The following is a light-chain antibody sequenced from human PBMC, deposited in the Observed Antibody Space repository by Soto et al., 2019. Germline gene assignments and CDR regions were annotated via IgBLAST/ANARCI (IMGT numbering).Light chain of an antibody. CDR3: QQYVKYPVT. V-gene: IGKV1-5*03. CDR2: MAS. J-gene: IGKJ1*01. CDR1: QSIYTW. Sequence: DIQMTQSPSTLSASVEDRVTITCRANQSIYTWLAWYQHKPGKAPKFLIYMASSLENGVPSRFSGGGSGTEFTLTISSLQPDDFATYVCQQYVKYPVTFGQGTKVEIK.